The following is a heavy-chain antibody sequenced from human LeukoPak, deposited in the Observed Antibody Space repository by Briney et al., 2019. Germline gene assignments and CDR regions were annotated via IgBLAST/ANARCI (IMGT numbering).Heavy chain of an antibody. CDR3: ARLSTYYDFWSPLDY. D-gene: IGHD3-3*01. V-gene: IGHV4-59*02. CDR2: VSYSGGT. J-gene: IGHJ4*02. CDR1: GASVSSHY. Sequence: SETLSLTCTVSGASVSSHYWSWIRQPPGKGLEWIGYVSYSGGTNYNPSLKSRVTISLDTSKDQFSLRLNSVTAADTAVYHCARLSTYYDFWSPLDYWGQGTLVTVSS.